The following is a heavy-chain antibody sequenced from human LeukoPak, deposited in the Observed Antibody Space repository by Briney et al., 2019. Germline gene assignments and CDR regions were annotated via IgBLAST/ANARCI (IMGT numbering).Heavy chain of an antibody. J-gene: IGHJ5*02. D-gene: IGHD1-26*01. CDR3: ARASGATALNWFDP. V-gene: IGHV4-34*01. Sequence: ETLSLTCAVYGGSFSGYYWSWIRQPPGKGLEWIGEINHSGSTNYNPSLKSRVTISVDTSKNHFSLKLSSVTAADTAVYYCARASGATALNWFDPWGQGTLVTVSS. CDR2: INHSGST. CDR1: GGSFSGYY.